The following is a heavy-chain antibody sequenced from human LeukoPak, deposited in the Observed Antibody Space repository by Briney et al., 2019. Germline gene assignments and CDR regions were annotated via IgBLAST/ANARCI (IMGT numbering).Heavy chain of an antibody. V-gene: IGHV1-2*06. D-gene: IGHD5-24*01. CDR1: GYTFTNYH. J-gene: IGHJ4*02. CDR2: IYPSSGGT. Sequence: ASVEVSCKASGYTFTNYHMHWVRQAPGQGLEWMGRIYPSSGGTNYAQKFQGRITLTTDTSINTAYMELSRLRFDDTAVYYCAREFRDGYNCFDYWGQGTLVTVSS. CDR3: AREFRDGYNCFDY.